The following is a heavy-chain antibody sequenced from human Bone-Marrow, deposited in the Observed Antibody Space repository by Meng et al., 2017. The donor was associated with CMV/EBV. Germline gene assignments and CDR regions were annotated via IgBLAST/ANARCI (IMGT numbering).Heavy chain of an antibody. D-gene: IGHD1-14*01. CDR3: ARAYNVPGWFDP. V-gene: IGHV3-11*01. CDR1: GFTFSDYY. J-gene: IGHJ5*02. CDR2: ISGSGGTI. Sequence: GGSLRLSCVASGFTFSDYYMSWIRQAPGKGLEWVSYISGSGGTIYYAVSVKGRFTISRDNAKNSLDLQMNSLRAEDTAMYYCARAYNVPGWFDPWGQGTLVTVPS.